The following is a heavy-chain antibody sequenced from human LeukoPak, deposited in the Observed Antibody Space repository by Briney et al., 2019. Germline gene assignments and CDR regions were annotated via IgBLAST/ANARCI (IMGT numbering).Heavy chain of an antibody. D-gene: IGHD6-13*01. CDR2: ISTSSTYI. Sequence: GGSLRLSCAASGFTFSDYNMNWVRQAPGKGLEWVSVISTSSTYIYYADSVKGRFTISRDNAKNSLYLQMNSLRAEDTAVYYCARVSTAVSLATDSWGQGTLVTVST. V-gene: IGHV3-21*06. CDR3: ARVSTAVSLATDS. CDR1: GFTFSDYN. J-gene: IGHJ4*02.